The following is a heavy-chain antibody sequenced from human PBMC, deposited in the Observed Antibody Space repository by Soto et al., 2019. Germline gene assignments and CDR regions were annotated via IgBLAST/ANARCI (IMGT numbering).Heavy chain of an antibody. CDR1: GFTFSSYA. Sequence: EVQLLESGGGLVQPGGSLRLSCAASGFTFSSYAMSWVRQAPGKGLEWVSAISGSGGSTYYSDSVTGRFTISRDNSKNTLYLQMNSLRAEDTAVYYCAKVEQWLVGWYFDYWGQGTLVTVSS. V-gene: IGHV3-23*01. CDR2: ISGSGGST. D-gene: IGHD6-19*01. J-gene: IGHJ4*02. CDR3: AKVEQWLVGWYFDY.